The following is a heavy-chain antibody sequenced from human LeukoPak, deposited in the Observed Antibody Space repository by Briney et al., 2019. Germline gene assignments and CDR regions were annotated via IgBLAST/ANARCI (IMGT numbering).Heavy chain of an antibody. CDR3: ATLTSGIAVAGTTDY. CDR1: GYTLTELS. CDR2: FDPEDGET. V-gene: IGHV1-24*01. Sequence: ASVKVSCKVSGYTLTELSMHWVRQAPGKGLEWMGGFDPEDGETIYAQKFRGRVTMTEDTSTDTAYMELSSLRSEDTAVYYCATLTSGIAVAGTTDYWGQGTLVTVSS. D-gene: IGHD6-19*01. J-gene: IGHJ4*02.